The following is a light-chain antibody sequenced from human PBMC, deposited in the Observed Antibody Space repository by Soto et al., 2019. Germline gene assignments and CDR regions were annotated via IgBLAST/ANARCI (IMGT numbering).Light chain of an antibody. CDR1: SSDVGGYNY. CDR3: SSFTTSRTWV. Sequence: QSALTQPASLSGSPGQAITVSCTGTSSDVGGYNYVSWYQQHPGKDPKLLIYEVSDRPSGVSNRFSGSKSGNTASLTISGLQAEDEADYYCSSFTTSRTWVFGGGTKLTVL. CDR2: EVS. V-gene: IGLV2-14*01. J-gene: IGLJ3*02.